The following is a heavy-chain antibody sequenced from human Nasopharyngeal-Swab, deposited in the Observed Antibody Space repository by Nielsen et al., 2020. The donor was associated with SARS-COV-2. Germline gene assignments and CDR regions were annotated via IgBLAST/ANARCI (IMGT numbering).Heavy chain of an antibody. D-gene: IGHD3-3*01. Sequence: GESLKISCAASGFTFGDFAMHWVRQAPGKGLEWVSLITSDGDTTLYADSVKGRFTISRDNSRNSLYLQMNSLRLEDTAFYYCAKPTIFGAEIDYWGQGTLVTVSS. J-gene: IGHJ4*02. CDR2: ITSDGDTT. CDR1: GFTFGDFA. CDR3: AKPTIFGAEIDY. V-gene: IGHV3-43D*03.